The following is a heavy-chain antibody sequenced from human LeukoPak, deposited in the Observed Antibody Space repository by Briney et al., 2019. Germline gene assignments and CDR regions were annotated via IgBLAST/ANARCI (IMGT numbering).Heavy chain of an antibody. V-gene: IGHV4-34*01. CDR1: GGSFSGYY. CDR3: ARVRDGRFFDY. CDR2: INHSGST. Sequence: SETLSLTCAVYGGSFSGYYWSWIRQPPGKGLEWIGEINHSGSTNYNPSLKSRVTISVDTSKNQFSLKLSSVTAADTAVYYCARVRDGRFFDYWGQGTLVTVSS. J-gene: IGHJ4*02. D-gene: IGHD2-21*01.